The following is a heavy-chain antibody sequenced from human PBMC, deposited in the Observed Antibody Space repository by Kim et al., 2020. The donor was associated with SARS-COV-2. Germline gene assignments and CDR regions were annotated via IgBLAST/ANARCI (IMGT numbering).Heavy chain of an antibody. J-gene: IGHJ5*02. V-gene: IGHV4-31*02. D-gene: IGHD6-19*01. Sequence: YNPSLKSRVTISVDTSKNQFSLKLSSVTAADTAVYYCARFEQWLVRAFDPWGQGTLVTVSS. CDR3: ARFEQWLVRAFDP.